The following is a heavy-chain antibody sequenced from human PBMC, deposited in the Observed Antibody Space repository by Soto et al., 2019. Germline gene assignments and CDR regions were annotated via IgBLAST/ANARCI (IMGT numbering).Heavy chain of an antibody. CDR2: NYNSGSA. D-gene: IGHD6-13*01. V-gene: IGHV4-59*01. CDR3: ARDPLGKQTFDY. Sequence: NPSETLSLTCTVSGTSISSYYWNWIRQSPGKGLEWIGYNYNSGSANYNPSLKGRVTISLDTSKNQVSLKLSSVTAADTAVYYCARDPLGKQTFDYWGQGTPVTVSS. CDR1: GTSISSYY. J-gene: IGHJ4*02.